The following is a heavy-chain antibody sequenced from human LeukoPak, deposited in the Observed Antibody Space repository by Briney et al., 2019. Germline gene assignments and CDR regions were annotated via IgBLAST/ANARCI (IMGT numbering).Heavy chain of an antibody. V-gene: IGHV3-23*01. CDR3: AKAQHSSTWGYFDS. Sequence: GGSLRPSCAASGFTFSSYAMGWVRQAPGKGLEWVSTISGSGGSTLYADSVKGRFTISRDNSKNTLYLQMNSLRAEDTAVYYCAKAQHSSTWGYFDSWGQGTLVTVSS. CDR1: GFTFSSYA. D-gene: IGHD6-13*01. CDR2: ISGSGGST. J-gene: IGHJ4*02.